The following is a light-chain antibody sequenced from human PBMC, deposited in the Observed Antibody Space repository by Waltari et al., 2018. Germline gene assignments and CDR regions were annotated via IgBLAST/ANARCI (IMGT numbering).Light chain of an antibody. Sequence: QSVLTQPPSASGTPGPRVSIPCSGSSPNIGRNSVFWYQQLPGAAPKHLIYDNNQRPSGVPDRFSGSKSGTSASLAITGLRSEDEAAYHCAAWDDTLYVALFGGGTKLSVL. J-gene: IGLJ2*01. V-gene: IGLV1-47*01. CDR2: DNN. CDR1: SPNIGRNS. CDR3: AAWDDTLYVAL.